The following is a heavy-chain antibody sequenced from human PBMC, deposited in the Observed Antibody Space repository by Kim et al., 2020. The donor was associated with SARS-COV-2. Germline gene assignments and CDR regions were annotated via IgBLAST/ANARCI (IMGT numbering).Heavy chain of an antibody. V-gene: IGHV3-30*13. CDR3: ARGGGSYDSSEGYFDF. J-gene: IGHJ4*02. Sequence: DSGKGQFTISRHNSKNRLYLQMNSLRVDDTSVYYCARGGGSYDSSEGYFDFWGQGTLVTVSS. D-gene: IGHD3-22*01.